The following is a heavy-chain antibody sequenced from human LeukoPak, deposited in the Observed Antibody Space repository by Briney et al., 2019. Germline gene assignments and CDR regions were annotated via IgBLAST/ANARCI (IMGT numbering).Heavy chain of an antibody. D-gene: IGHD5-24*01. CDR2: IIPVLGVS. J-gene: IGHJ4*02. CDR3: AREQMATINFIDY. V-gene: IGHV1-69*04. CDR1: GGSFSSYV. Sequence: SVKVSCKASGGSFSSYVITWVRQAPGQGLEWMGRIIPVLGVSNFAQKFQGRVTITADKSTSTAYMELSSLRSEDTAVYYCAREQMATINFIDYWGQGTLVTVSS.